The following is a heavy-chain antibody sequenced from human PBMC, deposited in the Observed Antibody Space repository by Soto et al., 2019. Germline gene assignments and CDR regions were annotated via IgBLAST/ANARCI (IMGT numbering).Heavy chain of an antibody. V-gene: IGHV3-73*02. J-gene: IGHJ4*02. Sequence: EVQLVESGGGLVQPGGSLKLSCAASGFIFSDSALHWVRQASGKGLERVGGIRRKANNYATTYAALVEGRFAISRDDSTNTAYLNMNILNTEDTAIYYCNRGIDVGSGYPRHYLDYWGQGTLVTVSS. D-gene: IGHD3-3*01. CDR2: IRRKANNYAT. CDR3: NRGIDVGSGYPRHYLDY. CDR1: GFIFSDSA.